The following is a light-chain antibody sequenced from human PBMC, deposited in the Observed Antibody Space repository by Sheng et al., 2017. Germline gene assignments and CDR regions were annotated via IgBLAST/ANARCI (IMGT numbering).Light chain of an antibody. CDR2: GVT. Sequence: QSALTQPPSASGSPGQSVTISCTGTSSDVGGYNFVSWYQQYPGKAPKLMIYGVTKRPSGVPDRFSGSKSGNTASLTVSGLQAEDEADYYCTSFTSSRTWVFGGGTKLTVL. J-gene: IGLJ3*02. CDR3: TSFTSSRTWV. CDR1: SSDVGGYNF. V-gene: IGLV2-8*01.